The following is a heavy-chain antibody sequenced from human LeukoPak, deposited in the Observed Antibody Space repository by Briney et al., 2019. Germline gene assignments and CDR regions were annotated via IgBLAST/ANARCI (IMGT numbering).Heavy chain of an antibody. CDR1: GGSISSSSYY. CDR2: IYYSGST. Sequence: SETLSLTCTVSGGSISSSSYYWGWIRQPPGKGLEWIGSIYYSGSTYYNPSLKSRVTISVDTSKNQFSLKLSSVTAADTAVYYCARVNDYYDPWYFDLWGRGTLVTVSS. D-gene: IGHD3-22*01. J-gene: IGHJ2*01. V-gene: IGHV4-39*07. CDR3: ARVNDYYDPWYFDL.